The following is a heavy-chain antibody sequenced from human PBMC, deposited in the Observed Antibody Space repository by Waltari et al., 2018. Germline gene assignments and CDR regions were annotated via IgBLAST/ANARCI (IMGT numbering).Heavy chain of an antibody. CDR2: VHNTGTT. CDR3: ARDTSTVTTDLFDS. D-gene: IGHD4-17*01. V-gene: IGHV4-4*02. J-gene: IGHJ4*02. CDR1: GASISNNNW. Sequence: QVQLQESGPGLVKPSGTLSLTCAVSGASISNNNWWSWVRQSPGQGLEWMGEVHNTGTTNYNPSLKSRVTMSVDKSKNRFSLKRNSVTAADTAVYYCARDTSTVTTDLFDSWGRGTLVSV.